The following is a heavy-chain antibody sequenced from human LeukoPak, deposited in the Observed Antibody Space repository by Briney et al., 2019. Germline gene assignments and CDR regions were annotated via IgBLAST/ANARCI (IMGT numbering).Heavy chain of an antibody. V-gene: IGHV1-2*02. Sequence: GAXVKVSCKASGYTFTGYYMHWVRQAPGQGLEWMGWINPNSGGTNYAQKFQGRVTMTRDTSISTAYMELSRLRSDDTAVYYCARIRMRWLQLTPLYYFDYWGQGTLVTVSS. CDR3: ARIRMRWLQLTPLYYFDY. CDR2: INPNSGGT. D-gene: IGHD5-24*01. J-gene: IGHJ4*02. CDR1: GYTFTGYY.